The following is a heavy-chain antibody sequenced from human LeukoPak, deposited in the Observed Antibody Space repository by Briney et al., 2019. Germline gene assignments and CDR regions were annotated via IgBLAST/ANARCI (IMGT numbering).Heavy chain of an antibody. CDR2: IWYDGSNK. J-gene: IGHJ5*02. V-gene: IGHV3-33*01. CDR3: ARENYCSSTSCHNWFDP. CDR1: GFTFSSYG. D-gene: IGHD2-2*01. Sequence: GGSLRLSCAASGFTFSSYGMHWVRQAPGKGLEWVAVIWYDGSNKYYADSVKGRFTISRDNSKNTLYLQMNSLRAEDTAVYYCARENYCSSTSCHNWFDPWGQGTLVTVSS.